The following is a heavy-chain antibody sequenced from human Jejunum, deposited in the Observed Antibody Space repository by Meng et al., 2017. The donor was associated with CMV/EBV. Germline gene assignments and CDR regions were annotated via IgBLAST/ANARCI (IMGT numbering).Heavy chain of an antibody. D-gene: IGHD1/OR15-1a*01. CDR2: IGNGYSGSAI. V-gene: IGHV3-11*01. Sequence: SGFALSDYYMIWIRQAPGRGLECILYIGNGYSGSAIYYADSVKGRFTISRDNAENSLYLQMNSLRAEDTAVYYCARDWLNKAMDVWGQGTTVTVSS. CDR3: ARDWLNKAMDV. J-gene: IGHJ6*02. CDR1: GFALSDYY.